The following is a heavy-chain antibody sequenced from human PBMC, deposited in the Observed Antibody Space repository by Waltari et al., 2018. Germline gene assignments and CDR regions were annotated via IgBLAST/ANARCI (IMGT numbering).Heavy chain of an antibody. CDR2: VDHSGSA. J-gene: IGHJ4*02. CDR1: GGSFNGYY. CDR3: ARDARDWEAVDNTYLDS. V-gene: IGHV4-34*01. Sequence: QLRLQPWGAGLLKPSETLSLTCAVSGGSFNGYYWSWIRQTPGKGLEWSGEVDHSGSANYSPSLKSRVTVSLDTSNKQVSLTLTSVTAADTGIYYCARDARDWEAVDNTYLDSWGQGTLVAVSS. D-gene: IGHD2-21*02.